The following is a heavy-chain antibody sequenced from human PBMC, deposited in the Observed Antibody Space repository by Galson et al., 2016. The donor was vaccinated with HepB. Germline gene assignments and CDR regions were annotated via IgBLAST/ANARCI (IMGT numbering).Heavy chain of an antibody. D-gene: IGHD3-10*01. CDR2: ISAHNGDT. J-gene: IGHJ4*02. Sequence: SVKVSCKASGYPFTTNGITWVRQAPGQGLEWMGWISAHNGDTNSPQKFQGRVTLTTDTSTRTAYMELRSLKSDDTAVYYCARDRDRILDYWGLGTLVTVSS. CDR3: ARDRDRILDY. V-gene: IGHV1-18*04. CDR1: GYPFTTNG.